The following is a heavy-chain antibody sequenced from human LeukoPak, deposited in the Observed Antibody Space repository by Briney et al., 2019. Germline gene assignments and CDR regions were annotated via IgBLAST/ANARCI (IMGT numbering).Heavy chain of an antibody. V-gene: IGHV3-7*03. J-gene: IGHJ4*02. Sequence: GGSLRLSCAASGFPFNAYWMTWVRQAPGKGLEWVANIRQDGDTKYCVDSVKGRFTISRDNAMNSLYLQMNSLRAEDTAIYYRARSLPYGTTWYGRSDFWGQGTLVTVSS. CDR3: ARSLPYGTTWYGRSDF. D-gene: IGHD6-13*01. CDR1: GFPFNAYW. CDR2: IRQDGDTK.